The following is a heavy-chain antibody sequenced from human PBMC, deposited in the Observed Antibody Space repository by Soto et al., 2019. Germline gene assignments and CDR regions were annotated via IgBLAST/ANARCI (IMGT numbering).Heavy chain of an antibody. CDR3: ARGVAGPLPWFDT. V-gene: IGHV1-3*01. CDR2: INAGNGNT. Sequence: QVQLVQSGAEVKKPGASVKVSCKASGYTFTSYAMHCVRQAPGQRLEWMGWINAGNGNTKYSQKFQGRVTITRDTSASTAYMELSILRSEDTAVYYCARGVAGPLPWFDTWGQGTLVTVSS. CDR1: GYTFTSYA. D-gene: IGHD6-19*01. J-gene: IGHJ5*02.